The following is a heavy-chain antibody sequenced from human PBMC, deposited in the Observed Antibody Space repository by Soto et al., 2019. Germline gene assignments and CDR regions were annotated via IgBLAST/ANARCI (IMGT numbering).Heavy chain of an antibody. CDR3: ARDRGVLRYGSYGFVV. Sequence: QVQLVESGGGVVQPGTSLRLSCAASGFTFRNYEMHWVRQAPGKGLEWVADISYDGANKHYADSVKGRFTISRDNSTNTLDVDMNSLRPEDKAVSYCARDRGVLRYGSYGFVVWGQGTTVTVSS. D-gene: IGHD3-10*01. CDR2: ISYDGANK. CDR1: GFTFRNYE. V-gene: IGHV3-30-3*01. J-gene: IGHJ6*02.